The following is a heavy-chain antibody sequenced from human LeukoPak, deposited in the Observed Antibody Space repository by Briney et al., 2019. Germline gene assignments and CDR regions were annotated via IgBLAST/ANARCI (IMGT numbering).Heavy chain of an antibody. CDR1: GFTFSSYA. V-gene: IGHV3-23*01. CDR2: ISGSGGST. Sequence: PGGSLRLSCAASGFTFSSYAMSWVRQAPGKGLEWVSAISGSGGSTYYADSVKGRFTISRDNSKNTLYLQMNSLRAEDTAVYYCASRDIVVAPAARYGMDVWGQGTTVTVSS. D-gene: IGHD2-2*01. J-gene: IGHJ6*02. CDR3: ASRDIVVAPAARYGMDV.